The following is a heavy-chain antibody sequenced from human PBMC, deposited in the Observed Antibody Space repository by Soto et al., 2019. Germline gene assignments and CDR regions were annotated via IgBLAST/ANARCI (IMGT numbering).Heavy chain of an antibody. V-gene: IGHV3-66*01. CDR1: GFTVSSNY. Sequence: GGSLRLSCAASGFTVSSNYMSWVRQAPGKGLEWVSVIYSGGSTYYADSVKGRFTISRDNSKNTLYLQMNSLRAEDTAVYYCARSLGYCSSTSCHDAFDIWGQGTMVTVSS. J-gene: IGHJ3*02. CDR2: IYSGGST. D-gene: IGHD2-2*01. CDR3: ARSLGYCSSTSCHDAFDI.